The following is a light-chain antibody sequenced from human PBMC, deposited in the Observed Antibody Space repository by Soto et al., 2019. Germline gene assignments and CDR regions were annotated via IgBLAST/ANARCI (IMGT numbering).Light chain of an antibody. CDR1: SSDVGSYNL. J-gene: IGLJ1*01. CDR3: XSXAGXXXRYV. Sequence: QSALTQPASVSGSPGQSITISCTGTSSDVGSYNLVSWYQQHPGKAPKLMIYEGSKRPSGVSNRFSGSKSGNTASLTISGXXAXXEAXXXXXSXAGXXXRYVX. CDR2: EGS. V-gene: IGLV2-23*01.